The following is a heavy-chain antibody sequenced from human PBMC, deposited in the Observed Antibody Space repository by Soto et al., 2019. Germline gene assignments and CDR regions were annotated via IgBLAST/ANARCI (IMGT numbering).Heavy chain of an antibody. CDR1: GGTFSSYT. CDR3: ARGSAGSSGMYFDL. Sequence: QVQLVQSGAEVKKPGSSVKVSCKASGGTFSSYTISWVRQAPGQGLEWMGRIIPILGIANYAQKFQGRVTITADKSTSTAYMELSSLRSEDTAVYYCARGSAGSSGMYFDLWGRGTLVTVSS. D-gene: IGHD6-19*01. CDR2: IIPILGIA. J-gene: IGHJ2*01. V-gene: IGHV1-69*02.